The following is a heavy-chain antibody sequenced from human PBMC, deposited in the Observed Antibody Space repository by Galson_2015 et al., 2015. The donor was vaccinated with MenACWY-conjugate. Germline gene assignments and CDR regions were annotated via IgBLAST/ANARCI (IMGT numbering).Heavy chain of an antibody. CDR1: GYTFTSYG. CDR2: ISAYNGNT. Sequence: SVKVSCKASGYTFTSYGISWVRQAPGQGLEWMGWISAYNGNTNYAQKLQGRVTMTTDTSTSTAYMELRSLRSDDTAVYYCARSGSSGWYPPKFDPWGQGTPVTVSS. D-gene: IGHD6-19*01. CDR3: ARSGSSGWYPPKFDP. J-gene: IGHJ5*02. V-gene: IGHV1-18*01.